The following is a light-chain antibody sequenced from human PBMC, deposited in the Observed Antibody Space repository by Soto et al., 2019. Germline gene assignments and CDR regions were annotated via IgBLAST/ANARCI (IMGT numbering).Light chain of an antibody. J-gene: IGKJ5*01. CDR3: QQRSDWFP. CDR2: DAS. Sequence: IVGTQSTGRWSSSHWTRATLSCRASQSVSSSYLAWYQQKPGQAPRLLIYDASNRATGIPVRFSGSGSGTDFTLTISSLEPEDFGLYSSQQRSDWFPFGQRTRPEI. CDR1: QSVSSSY. V-gene: IGKV3D-20*02.